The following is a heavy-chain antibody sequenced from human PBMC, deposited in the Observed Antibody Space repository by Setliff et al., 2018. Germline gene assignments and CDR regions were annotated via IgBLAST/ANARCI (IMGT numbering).Heavy chain of an antibody. V-gene: IGHV1-18*01. CDR1: GYTFTNYG. CDR3: ARGPLDFVVAPPAAKFDF. Sequence: GASVKVSCKTSGYTFTNYGINWVRQAPGQGLEWMGWNSAYAQKFQGRVTMTIDTLTSTAYMELRSLRSDDTAVYYCARGPLDFVVAPPAAKFDFWGQGTLVTVSS. CDR2: NSA. D-gene: IGHD2-2*01. J-gene: IGHJ4*02.